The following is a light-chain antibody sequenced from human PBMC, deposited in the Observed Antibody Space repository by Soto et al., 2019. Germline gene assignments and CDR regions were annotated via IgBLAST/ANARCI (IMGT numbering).Light chain of an antibody. Sequence: QSVLTQPASVSGSPGQSITISCTGTSSDVGGYNYVSWYQQHPGKAPKVMIFEVSNRPSGVSNRFSGSKSGNTASLTISGLQAEDEADYYCNSYTSSSTHVXGTGTKVTVL. CDR1: SSDVGGYNY. CDR2: EVS. CDR3: NSYTSSSTHV. J-gene: IGLJ1*01. V-gene: IGLV2-14*01.